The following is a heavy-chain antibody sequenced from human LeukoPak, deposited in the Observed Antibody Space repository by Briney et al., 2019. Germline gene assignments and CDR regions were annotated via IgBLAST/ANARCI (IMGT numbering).Heavy chain of an antibody. D-gene: IGHD2-2*01. CDR3: ARLADCSSSSCRSFDY. Sequence: GASVKVSCKACGYPYTGYYLNWVRQAPGQGLEWFECINPNSGFTNYAQKFQGRVTMTRDTSISTAYMELSRLRSDDTAVYYCARLADCSSSSCRSFDYWGQGTLVTVSS. CDR2: INPNSGFT. CDR1: GYPYTGYY. V-gene: IGHV1-2*02. J-gene: IGHJ4*02.